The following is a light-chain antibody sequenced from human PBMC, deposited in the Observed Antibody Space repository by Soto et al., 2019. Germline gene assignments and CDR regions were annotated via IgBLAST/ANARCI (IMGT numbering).Light chain of an antibody. CDR3: QQSYSTPRT. CDR1: QSLLHSNGYNY. J-gene: IGKJ1*01. V-gene: IGKV1-39*01. CDR2: AAS. Sequence: MTQSPLSLAVTPGEPASISCRSSQSLLHSNGYNYLDWYQQRPGKAPKLLIYAASSLQSGVPSRFSGSGSGTDFTLTISSLQPEDFATYYCQQSYSTPRTFGQGTKVDIK.